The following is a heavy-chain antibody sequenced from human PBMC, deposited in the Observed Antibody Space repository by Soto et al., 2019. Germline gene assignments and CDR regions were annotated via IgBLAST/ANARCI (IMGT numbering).Heavy chain of an antibody. CDR1: GGSISSGGYY. CDR3: ARDRQYYDILTVYYPHWYFEL. D-gene: IGHD3-9*01. V-gene: IGHV4-31*03. Sequence: QVQLQESGPGLVKPSQTLSLTCTVSGGSISSGGYYWSWIRQHPGKGLEWIGYIYYSGSTYYNPSLKRGVTISVDTSTNQFSLKLSSVTAAATAVYYCARDRQYYDILTVYYPHWYFELWGRGTLVTVSA. J-gene: IGHJ2*01. CDR2: IYYSGST.